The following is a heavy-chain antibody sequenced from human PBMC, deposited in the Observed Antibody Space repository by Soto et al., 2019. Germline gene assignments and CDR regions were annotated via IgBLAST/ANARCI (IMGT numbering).Heavy chain of an antibody. V-gene: IGHV1-69*13. CDR3: ARDGTLYDSSGYYYLY. Sequence: VASVKVSCKASGGTFSSYAINWVRQAPGQGLEWMGGIIPMFGTANYAQKFQGRVTITADESTNTGYMELRSLISEDTAVYYCARDGTLYDSSGYYYLYWGQGTLVTVSS. J-gene: IGHJ4*02. D-gene: IGHD3-22*01. CDR1: GGTFSSYA. CDR2: IIPMFGTA.